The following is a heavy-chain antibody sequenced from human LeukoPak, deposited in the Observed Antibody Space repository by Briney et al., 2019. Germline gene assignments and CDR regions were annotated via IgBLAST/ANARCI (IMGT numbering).Heavy chain of an antibody. D-gene: IGHD3-9*01. J-gene: IGHJ4*02. CDR3: AKHLRTHVWFFDY. CDR2: ISGSGRQT. V-gene: IGHV3-23*01. Sequence: GGSLRLSCAASGFTFSSYALSWVRQAPGKGLEWVSLISGSGRQTEYGDSVKGRFTISRDNSKNTLSLQINSLKAEGTAIYYCAKHLRTHVWFFDYWGQGTLVTVSS. CDR1: GFTFSSYA.